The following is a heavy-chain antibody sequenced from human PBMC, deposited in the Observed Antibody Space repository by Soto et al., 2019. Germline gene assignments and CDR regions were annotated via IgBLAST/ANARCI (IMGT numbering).Heavy chain of an antibody. Sequence: GGSLRLSCAASGFTFSTYGMQWVRQAPGKGLEWVAVISYDGYLKYYVDAVKGRFTVARDNSKNTLLLEMNSLRVEDTAVYFCAKDFKVSGSHYGTLNYYYGMDVWGQGTTVTVSS. J-gene: IGHJ6*02. CDR2: ISYDGYLK. D-gene: IGHD3-10*01. CDR3: AKDFKVSGSHYGTLNYYYGMDV. V-gene: IGHV3-30*18. CDR1: GFTFSTYG.